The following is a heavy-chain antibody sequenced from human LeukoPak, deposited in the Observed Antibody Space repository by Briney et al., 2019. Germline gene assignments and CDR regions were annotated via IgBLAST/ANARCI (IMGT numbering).Heavy chain of an antibody. V-gene: IGHV5-51*01. Sequence: GASLKISCKGPGSRFTSYWIGWVRQMPGKGLEWMGIIYPGDSDTRYSPSFQGQVTISADKSISTAYLQWSSLKASDTAMYYCARLGDYGDRNWFDTWGQGTLVTVSS. J-gene: IGHJ5*02. CDR3: ARLGDYGDRNWFDT. CDR1: GSRFTSYW. D-gene: IGHD4-17*01. CDR2: IYPGDSDT.